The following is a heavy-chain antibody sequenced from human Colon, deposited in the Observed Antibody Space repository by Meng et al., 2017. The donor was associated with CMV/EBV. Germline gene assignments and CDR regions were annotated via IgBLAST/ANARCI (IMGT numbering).Heavy chain of an antibody. Sequence: GESLKISCVGSGFTFSEYTIHWVRQPPGKGPEWVSAIRGSGDKTSYADSVTGRFTISRDNAKNSLYLQMNSLRAEDTAVYYCARVAGDPLYYYYGMDVWGQGTTVTVSS. CDR1: GFTFSEYT. J-gene: IGHJ6*02. V-gene: IGHV3-21*01. D-gene: IGHD6-19*01. CDR3: ARVAGDPLYYYYGMDV. CDR2: IRGSGDKT.